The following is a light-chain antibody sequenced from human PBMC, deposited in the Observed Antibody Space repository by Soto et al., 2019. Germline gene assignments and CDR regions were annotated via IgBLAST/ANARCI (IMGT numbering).Light chain of an antibody. CDR1: HRVSSY. CDR3: QQYNNWPLT. CDR2: GAS. J-gene: IGKJ4*01. V-gene: IGKV3-15*01. Sequence: GMTQSQATLSVSPGERATLSCRASHRVSSYLAWYQQKPGQAPRLLIYGASTRATGIPARFSGSGSGTEFTLTISSLQSEDFAVYYCQQYNNWPLTFGAGTKVDIK.